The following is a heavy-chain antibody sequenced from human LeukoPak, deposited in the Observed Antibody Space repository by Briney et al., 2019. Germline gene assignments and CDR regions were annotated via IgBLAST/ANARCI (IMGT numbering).Heavy chain of an antibody. V-gene: IGHV4-61*01. CDR1: GGSVSSGSYY. Sequence: PSETLSLTCIVSGGSVSSGSYYWSWIRQPPGKGLEWIGYIYYSGSTNYNPSLKSRVTISVDTSKNQFSLKLSSVTAADTAVYYCARGNVWYYYYYGKDVWGQGTTVTVSS. CDR2: IYYSGST. D-gene: IGHD3-16*01. J-gene: IGHJ6*02. CDR3: ARGNVWYYYYYGKDV.